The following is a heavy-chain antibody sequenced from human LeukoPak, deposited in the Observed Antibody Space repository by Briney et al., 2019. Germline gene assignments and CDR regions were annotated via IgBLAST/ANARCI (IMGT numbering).Heavy chain of an antibody. CDR1: GFTFSSHW. CDR2: LNNDGSST. CDR3: ARDAADYNDTSGYYDGFDI. Sequence: GGSLRLSCAASGFTFSSHWMHWVRQAPGKGLVWVSRLNNDGSSTNYADSVKGRFTISRDNAKNTLYLQMNSLRAEDTAVYYCARDAADYNDTSGYYDGFDIWGQGTMVTVSS. D-gene: IGHD3-22*01. V-gene: IGHV3-74*01. J-gene: IGHJ3*02.